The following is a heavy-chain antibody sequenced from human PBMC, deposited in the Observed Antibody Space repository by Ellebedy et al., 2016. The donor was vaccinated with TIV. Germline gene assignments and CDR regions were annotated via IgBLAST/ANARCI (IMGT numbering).Heavy chain of an antibody. J-gene: IGHJ6*02. D-gene: IGHD1-26*01. V-gene: IGHV3-9*01. CDR2: ISWKSGSK. Sequence: PGGSLRLSCAASGFSFDDFAMHWVRQAPGKGLEWVSGISWKSGSKGYADSEKGRFTISRDNAKNSLYLQMNDLRPEDTALYFCAKDISAPLGGVYYGMDVWGQGTTVTVSS. CDR3: AKDISAPLGGVYYGMDV. CDR1: GFSFDDFA.